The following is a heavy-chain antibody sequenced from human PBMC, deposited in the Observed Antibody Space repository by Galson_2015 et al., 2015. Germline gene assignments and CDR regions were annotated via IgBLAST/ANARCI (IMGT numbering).Heavy chain of an antibody. Sequence: SETLSLTCTVSGGSFSSSDYYWGWIRQPPGKGLEWIGSIYSGGITYYNPSLKSRVTISVDTSKSQFSLRVTSVTAADTAVYYCARLTPPRYFDLWGRGTLVIVSS. J-gene: IGHJ2*01. CDR3: ARLTPPRYFDL. CDR2: IYSGGIT. V-gene: IGHV4-39*01. CDR1: GGSFSSSDYY.